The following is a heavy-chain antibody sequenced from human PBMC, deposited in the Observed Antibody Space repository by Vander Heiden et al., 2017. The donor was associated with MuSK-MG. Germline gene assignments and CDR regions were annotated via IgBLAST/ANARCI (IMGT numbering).Heavy chain of an antibody. V-gene: IGHV3-33*01. Sequence: QVQLVESGGGVVQPGRSLRLSCAASGFTFSSYGMHWVRQVPGKGLEWVAVIWYDGSNKYYADSVKGRFTISRDNSKNTLYLQMSSLRAEDTAVYYCAREGYCTGGSCFYLDYWGQGTLVTVSS. D-gene: IGHD2-15*01. J-gene: IGHJ4*02. CDR1: GFTFSSYG. CDR3: AREGYCTGGSCFYLDY. CDR2: IWYDGSNK.